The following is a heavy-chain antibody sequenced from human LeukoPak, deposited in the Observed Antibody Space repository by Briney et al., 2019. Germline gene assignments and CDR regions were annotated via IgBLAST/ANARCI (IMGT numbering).Heavy chain of an antibody. J-gene: IGHJ3*02. CDR1: GFTFSNAW. CDR2: IKQDGSEK. CDR3: ARERPSRPHAFDI. V-gene: IGHV3-7*05. D-gene: IGHD6-6*01. Sequence: GGSLRLSCAASGFTFSNAWMSWVRQAPGKGLEWVANIKQDGSEKYYVDSVKGRFTISRDNAKDSLYLQMNSLRAEDTAVYYCARERPSRPHAFDIWGQGTMVTVSS.